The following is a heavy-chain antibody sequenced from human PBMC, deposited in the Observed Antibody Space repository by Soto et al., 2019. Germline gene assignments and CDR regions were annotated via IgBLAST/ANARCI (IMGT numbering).Heavy chain of an antibody. CDR1: GGSISTDNW. Sequence: QVQLQESGPGLVEPSGTLSLTCTVSGGSISTDNWWSWVRQPPGKGLEWIGETYHTGSTHYNPSRTRRVTISVDTSKTQFSLTLSSTTAADTGVYYCAKDIPWGLGYWGQGTLVTVSS. D-gene: IGHD7-27*01. CDR2: TYHTGST. V-gene: IGHV4-4*02. CDR3: AKDIPWGLGY. J-gene: IGHJ4*02.